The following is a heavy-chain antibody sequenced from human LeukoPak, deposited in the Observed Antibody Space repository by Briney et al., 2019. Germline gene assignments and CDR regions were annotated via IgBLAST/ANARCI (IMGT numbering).Heavy chain of an antibody. V-gene: IGHV3-23*01. CDR2: ISGSGGST. CDR1: GFTFSIWG. D-gene: IGHD2-2*01. Sequence: PGWARRLSCAASGFTFSIWGMSWVRQAPGKGLEWVSAISGSGGSTYYADSVKGRFTISRDNSKNTLYLQMNSLRAEDTAVYYCAKDQLGIVVVPAAKGAQRVFDYWGQGTLVTVSS. CDR3: AKDQLGIVVVPAAKGAQRVFDY. J-gene: IGHJ4*02.